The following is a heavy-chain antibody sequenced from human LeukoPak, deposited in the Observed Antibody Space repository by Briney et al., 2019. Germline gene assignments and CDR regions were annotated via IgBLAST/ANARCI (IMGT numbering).Heavy chain of an antibody. D-gene: IGHD3-22*01. Sequence: GASVKVSCKASGYTFTSYDINWVRQAPGQGLEWMGRIIPILGIANYAQKFQGRVTITADKSTSTAYMELSSLRSEDTAVYYCARDHDSSGYYTNWFDPWGQGTLVTVSS. J-gene: IGHJ5*02. CDR1: GYTFTSYD. V-gene: IGHV1-69*04. CDR3: ARDHDSSGYYTNWFDP. CDR2: IIPILGIA.